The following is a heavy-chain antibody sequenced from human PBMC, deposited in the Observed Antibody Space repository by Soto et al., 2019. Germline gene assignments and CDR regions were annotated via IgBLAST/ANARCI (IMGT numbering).Heavy chain of an antibody. J-gene: IGHJ4*02. Sequence: SETLSLTCAVDGGPFSGYFWSWVRQPPGKGLEWIGKIYHCGSTNYNPSLNSPVTISVDTSRNQFSLSLPSVTAADTAVFYCATQRDSTTYFDYWGPGTLVTVSS. CDR2: IYHCGST. D-gene: IGHD1-1*01. CDR1: GGPFSGYF. V-gene: IGHV4-34*01. CDR3: ATQRDSTTYFDY.